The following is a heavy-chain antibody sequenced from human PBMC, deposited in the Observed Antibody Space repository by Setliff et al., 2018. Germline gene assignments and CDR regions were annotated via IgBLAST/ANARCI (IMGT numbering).Heavy chain of an antibody. CDR2: FDPEDGET. J-gene: IGHJ4*02. Sequence: GASVKVSCKVSGYTLTELSMHWVRQAPGKGLEWMGGFDPEDGETIYAQKFQGRVTMTEDTSTDTAYMELSSLRSEDTAVYYCATVPQEQWLVHWLFDYWGQGTLVTVSS. CDR1: GYTLTELS. CDR3: ATVPQEQWLVHWLFDY. V-gene: IGHV1-24*01. D-gene: IGHD6-19*01.